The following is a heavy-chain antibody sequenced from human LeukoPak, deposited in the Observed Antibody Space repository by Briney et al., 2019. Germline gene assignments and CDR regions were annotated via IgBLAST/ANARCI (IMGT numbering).Heavy chain of an antibody. Sequence: GESLKISCKGSGYSFTSYWIGWVSQMPGKGLEWMGIIYPSDSDTRYSPSFQGQVTISADKSISTAYLQWSSLKASDTAMYYCARFPYYYDSSGPWDAFDIWGQGTMVTVSS. D-gene: IGHD3-22*01. CDR2: IYPSDSDT. CDR3: ARFPYYYDSSGPWDAFDI. CDR1: GYSFTSYW. J-gene: IGHJ3*02. V-gene: IGHV5-51*01.